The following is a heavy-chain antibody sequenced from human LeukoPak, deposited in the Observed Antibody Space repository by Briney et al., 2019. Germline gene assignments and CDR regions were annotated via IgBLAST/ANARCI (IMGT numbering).Heavy chain of an antibody. V-gene: IGHV5-51*01. D-gene: IGHD5-18*01. CDR2: IYPGDSNT. J-gene: IGHJ4*02. Sequence: GESLKISCKGSGYSFTNFWIGWVRQMPGKGLEWMGIIYPGDSNTRYSPSFQGLVTISADKSISTAYLQWSSLKASDTAMYYCARGSPGYSYVGYFDYWGQGTLVTVSS. CDR3: ARGSPGYSYVGYFDY. CDR1: GYSFTNFW.